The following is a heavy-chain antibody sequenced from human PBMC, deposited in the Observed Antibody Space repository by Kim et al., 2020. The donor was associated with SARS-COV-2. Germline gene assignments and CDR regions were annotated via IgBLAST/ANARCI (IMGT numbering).Heavy chain of an antibody. CDR1: GFTFSSYA. V-gene: IGHV3-30*04. D-gene: IGHD6-13*01. Sequence: GGSLRLSCAASGFTFSSYAMHWVRQAPGKGLEWVAVISYDGSNKYYADSVKGRFTISRDNSKNTLYLQMNSLRAEDTAVYYCARDASSSWYSDYYFDYWGQGTLVTVSS. CDR3: ARDASSSWYSDYYFDY. J-gene: IGHJ4*02. CDR2: ISYDGSNK.